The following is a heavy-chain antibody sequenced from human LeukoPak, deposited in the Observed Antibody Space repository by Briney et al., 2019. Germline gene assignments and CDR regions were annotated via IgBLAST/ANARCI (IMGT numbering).Heavy chain of an antibody. CDR1: GGSFSGYY. CDR2: INWNGGST. V-gene: IGHV3-20*04. Sequence: RPSETLSLTCAVYGGSFSGYYWSWVRQAPGKGLEWVSGINWNGGSTGYADSVKGRFTISRDNAKNSLYLQMNSLRAEDTALYYCARKRGSWYYFDYWGQGTLVTVSS. CDR3: ARKRGSWYYFDY. D-gene: IGHD6-13*01. J-gene: IGHJ4*02.